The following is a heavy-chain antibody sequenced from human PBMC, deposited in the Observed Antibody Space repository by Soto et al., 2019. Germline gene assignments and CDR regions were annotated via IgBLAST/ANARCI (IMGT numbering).Heavy chain of an antibody. CDR1: GYTFTSYY. CDR2: MNPNSGNT. CDR3: ARGGVFFFAAPTNPFDY. D-gene: IGHD3-10*01. V-gene: IGHV1-8*02. J-gene: IGHJ4*02. Sequence: ASVKVSCKASGYTFTSYYMHWVRQATGQGLEWMGWMNPNSGNTGYAQKFQGRVTMTRNTSISTAYMELSSLRSEDTAVYYCARGGVFFFAAPTNPFDYWGQGTLVTVSS.